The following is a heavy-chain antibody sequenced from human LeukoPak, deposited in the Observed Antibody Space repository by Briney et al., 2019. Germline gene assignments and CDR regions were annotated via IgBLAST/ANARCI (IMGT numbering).Heavy chain of an antibody. CDR2: ISSSGSTI. CDR1: GFTFSSYE. D-gene: IGHD6-13*01. J-gene: IGHJ4*02. V-gene: IGHV3-48*03. Sequence: SGGSLRLSCAASGFTFSSYEMNWVRQAPGKGLEWVSYISSSGSTIYYADSVKGRFTISRDNAKNSLYLQTNSLRAEDTAVYYCARDRDSWLDYWGQGTLVTVSS. CDR3: ARDRDSWLDY.